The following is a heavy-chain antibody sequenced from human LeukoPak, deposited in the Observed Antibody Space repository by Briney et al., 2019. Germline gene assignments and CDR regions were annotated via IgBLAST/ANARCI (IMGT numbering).Heavy chain of an antibody. D-gene: IGHD2-2*01. CDR2: ISYDGSNK. CDR1: GFTFSSYG. CDR3: ASAVVPAAIEGAFDY. Sequence: PGGSLRLSCAASGFTFSSYGMHWVRQAPGKGLEWVAVISYDGSNKYYADSVKGRFTISRDNSKNTLYLQMNSLRAEDTAVYYCASAVVPAAIEGAFDYWGQGTLVTVSS. V-gene: IGHV3-30*03. J-gene: IGHJ4*02.